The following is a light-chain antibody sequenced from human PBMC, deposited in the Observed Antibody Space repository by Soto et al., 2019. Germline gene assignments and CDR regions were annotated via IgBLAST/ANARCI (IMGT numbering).Light chain of an antibody. J-gene: IGKJ4*01. CDR3: QQSYSTPRT. V-gene: IGKV1-39*01. Sequence: DIQMTQSPSSLSASVGDRDTITCWASQSISNYLNWYQQKPGIAPKLLIYGASSLQSGVPSRVSGSGYGTDFTLTISSLQPEDFATYYCQQSYSTPRTFGGGTKVEIK. CDR1: QSISNY. CDR2: GAS.